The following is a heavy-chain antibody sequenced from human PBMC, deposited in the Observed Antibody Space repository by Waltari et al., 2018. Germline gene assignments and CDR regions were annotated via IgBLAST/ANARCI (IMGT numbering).Heavy chain of an antibody. CDR1: GDSMSAPCW. CDR2: VHLSGRT. V-gene: IGHV4-4*02. CDR3: ARDRGRGIYLDS. Sequence: QLQLQQSGPGLVQPSESLSLTGAVAGDSMSAPCWWSWVRQSPGKGLEWIGQVHLSGRTNYNPSLASRVTISIDTSNNQFSLKMPSPTAADTAMYYCARDRGRGIYLDSWGQGTLVTVSP. J-gene: IGHJ4*02. D-gene: IGHD2-15*01.